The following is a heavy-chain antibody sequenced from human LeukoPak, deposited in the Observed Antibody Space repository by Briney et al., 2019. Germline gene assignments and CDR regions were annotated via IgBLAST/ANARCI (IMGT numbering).Heavy chain of an antibody. D-gene: IGHD6-13*01. CDR1: GGSISSGGYY. CDR3: ARDGRSGYRPTSGWFDP. CDR2: IHYSGST. J-gene: IGHJ5*02. Sequence: PSQTLSLTCTVSGGSISSGGYYWSWIRQHPGKGLEWIGYIHYSGSTYYNPSLKSRVTISVDTSKNQFSPKLSSVTAADTAVYYCARDGRSGYRPTSGWFDPWGQGTLVTVSS. V-gene: IGHV4-31*03.